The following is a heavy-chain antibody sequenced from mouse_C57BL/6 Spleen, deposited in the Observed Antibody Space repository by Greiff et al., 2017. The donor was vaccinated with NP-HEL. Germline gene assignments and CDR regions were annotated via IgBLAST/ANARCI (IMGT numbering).Heavy chain of an antibody. CDR2: INPNNGGT. CDR1: GYTFTDYY. D-gene: IGHD2-1*01. V-gene: IGHV1-26*01. Sequence: EVQLQQSGPELVKPGASVKISCKASGYTFTDYYMNWVKQSHGKSLEWIGDINPNNGGTSYNQKFKGKATLTVDKSSSTAYMELRSLTSEDSAVYYCARAAIYYGNYDWYFDVWGTGTTVTVSS. CDR3: ARAAIYYGNYDWYFDV. J-gene: IGHJ1*03.